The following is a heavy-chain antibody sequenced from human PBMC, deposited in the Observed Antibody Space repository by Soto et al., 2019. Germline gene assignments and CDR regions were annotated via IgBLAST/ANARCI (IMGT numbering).Heavy chain of an antibody. J-gene: IGHJ5*02. Sequence: ASETLSLTCTVSGGSISSGGYYWSWIRQHPGKGLEWIGYIYYSGSTYYNPSLKSRVTISVDTSKNQFSLKLSSVTAADTAVYYCARALGYCSGGSCYWGRWFDPWGQGTLVTVS. D-gene: IGHD2-15*01. CDR3: ARALGYCSGGSCYWGRWFDP. V-gene: IGHV4-31*03. CDR2: IYYSGST. CDR1: GGSISSGGYY.